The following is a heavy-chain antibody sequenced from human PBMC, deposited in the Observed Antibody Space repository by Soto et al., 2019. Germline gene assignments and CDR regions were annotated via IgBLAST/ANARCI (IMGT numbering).Heavy chain of an antibody. CDR3: AKERWEGYGMDV. J-gene: IGHJ6*02. CDR2: ISSSGGST. CDR1: GFPLCRYG. Sequence: GGAPGPSCAGPGFPLCRYGLGRGRQAPGKGLEWVSTISSSGGSTYYADSVKGRFTISRDNSKNTLYLQMNSLRAEDTAVYYCAKERWEGYGMDVWGQGTTVTVSS. D-gene: IGHD1-26*01. V-gene: IGHV3-23*01.